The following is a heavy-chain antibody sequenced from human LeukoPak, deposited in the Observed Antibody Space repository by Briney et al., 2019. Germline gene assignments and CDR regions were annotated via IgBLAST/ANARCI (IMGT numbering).Heavy chain of an antibody. CDR1: GFTFSSYG. V-gene: IGHV3-30*18. CDR3: AKVGVRNLYDSSAHYDY. CDR2: ISYEGSNK. D-gene: IGHD3-22*01. J-gene: IGHJ4*02. Sequence: GGSLRLSCAASGFTFSSYGIHWVRQAPGKGLEWVAAISYEGSNKYYADSVKGRLTISRDNSKNTLYLQMNSLRAEDTAVYYCAKVGVRNLYDSSAHYDYWGQGTLVTVSS.